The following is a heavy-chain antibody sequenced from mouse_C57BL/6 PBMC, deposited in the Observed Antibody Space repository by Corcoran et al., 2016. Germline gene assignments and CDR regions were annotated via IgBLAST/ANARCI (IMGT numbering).Heavy chain of an antibody. Sequence: EVQLQQSGPELVKPGASVKISCKASGYTFTDYYMNWVKQSHGKSLEWIGDINPNNGGTSYNQKFKGKATLTVDKSSSTAYMELRSLTSEDSAVYYCARSGIYDYGGGYAMDYWGQGTSVTVSS. CDR2: INPNNGGT. CDR1: GYTFTDYY. D-gene: IGHD2-4*01. V-gene: IGHV1-26*01. J-gene: IGHJ4*01. CDR3: ARSGIYDYGGGYAMDY.